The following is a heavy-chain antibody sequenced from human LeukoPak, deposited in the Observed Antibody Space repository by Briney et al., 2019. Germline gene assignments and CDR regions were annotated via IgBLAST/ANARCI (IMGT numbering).Heavy chain of an antibody. CDR3: ARDNTGTVPATMFNPLDY. CDR1: GYTFTGYY. J-gene: IGHJ4*02. Sequence: ASVKVSCKASGYTFTGYYMHWVRQAPGQGLEWMGWINPNSGGTNYAQKFPGRVTMTRDTSISTAYMELNRLRSDDTAVYFCARDNTGTVPATMFNPLDYWGQGTLVTVSS. CDR2: INPNSGGT. V-gene: IGHV1-2*02. D-gene: IGHD2-2*01.